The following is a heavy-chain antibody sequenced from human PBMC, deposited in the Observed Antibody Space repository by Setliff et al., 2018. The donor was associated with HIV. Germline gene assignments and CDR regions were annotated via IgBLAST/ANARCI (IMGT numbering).Heavy chain of an antibody. D-gene: IGHD3-22*01. J-gene: IGHJ5*02. CDR1: GDSISSNY. Sequence: PSETLSLTCTVSGDSISSNYWTWIRQPPGKGLEYIGYVYYTGSTNYNPSLKNRVTISIDTSKNQFSLKLRSVTAADTAVYYCARQIWNESPGYGFDPWGQGTLVTVSS. CDR2: VYYTGST. CDR3: ARQIWNESPGYGFDP. V-gene: IGHV4-59*01.